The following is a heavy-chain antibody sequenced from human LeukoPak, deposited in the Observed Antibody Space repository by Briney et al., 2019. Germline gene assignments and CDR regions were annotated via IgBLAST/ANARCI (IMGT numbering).Heavy chain of an antibody. Sequence: GGSLRLSCAASGFAFSSYAMHWVRQAPGKGLEWVAKIIQDGSEKYYVDSVKGRFTISRDNAKNSLYLQMNSLRAEDTAVYYCARDSPGIMIFGVVTPNGGQGTLVTVSS. CDR2: IIQDGSEK. V-gene: IGHV3-7*05. CDR3: ARDSPGIMIFGVVTPN. J-gene: IGHJ4*02. D-gene: IGHD3-3*01. CDR1: GFAFSSYA.